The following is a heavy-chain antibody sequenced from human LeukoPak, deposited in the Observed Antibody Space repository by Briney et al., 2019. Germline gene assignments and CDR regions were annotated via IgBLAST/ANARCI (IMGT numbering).Heavy chain of an antibody. CDR1: GFTFNSYS. CDR2: ISSSSSTI. V-gene: IGHV3-48*04. Sequence: PGGSLRLSCAASGFTFNSYSMNWVHQAPGKGLEWISYISSSSSTIYYADSVKGRFTISRDNAKNSLSLQMNSLRAKDTAVYYCATPLQVFAFDIWGRGTMVTVSS. D-gene: IGHD1-1*01. CDR3: ATPLQVFAFDI. J-gene: IGHJ3*02.